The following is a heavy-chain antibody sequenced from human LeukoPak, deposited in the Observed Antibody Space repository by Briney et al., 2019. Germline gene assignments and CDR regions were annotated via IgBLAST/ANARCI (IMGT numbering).Heavy chain of an antibody. J-gene: IGHJ4*02. CDR1: GFTFSSYA. CDR3: ARDTTGYPDY. CDR2: ISGSGGST. D-gene: IGHD6-13*01. V-gene: IGHV3-23*01. Sequence: GASLRLSCAASGFTFSSYAMSWVRQAPGKGLEWVSAISGSGGSTYYADSVKGRFTISRDNPKNTLYLQMNSLRAEDTAVYYCARDTTGYPDYWGQGTLVTVSS.